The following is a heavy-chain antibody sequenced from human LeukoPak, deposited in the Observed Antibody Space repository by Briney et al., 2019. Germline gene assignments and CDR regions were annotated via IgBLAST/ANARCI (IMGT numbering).Heavy chain of an antibody. CDR1: GGSLSSGSFC. J-gene: IGHJ5*02. CDR2: IYYSGST. D-gene: IGHD1-26*01. Sequence: PSETLSLTCTDSGGSLSSGSFCWGWIRQPPGKRLEWIGSIYYSGSTNYNPSLKSRVTISVDTSKNQFSLKLSSVTAADTAVYYCARQGEWESTQFDPWGQGTLVTVSS. CDR3: ARQGEWESTQFDP. V-gene: IGHV4-39*01.